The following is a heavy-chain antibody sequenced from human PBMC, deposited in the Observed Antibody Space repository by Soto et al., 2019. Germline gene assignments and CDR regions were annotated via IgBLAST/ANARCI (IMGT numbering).Heavy chain of an antibody. CDR2: ISYDGSNK. V-gene: IGHV3-30*18. J-gene: IGHJ4*02. Sequence: PGGSLRLSCAASGFTFSSYGMHWVRQVPCKGLEWVAVISYDGSNKYYADSVKGRFTISRDNSKNTLYLQMNSLRAEDTAVYYCAKDLLGYCSSTSCYPPNYWGQGTLVTVSS. D-gene: IGHD2-2*01. CDR3: AKDLLGYCSSTSCYPPNY. CDR1: GFTFSSYG.